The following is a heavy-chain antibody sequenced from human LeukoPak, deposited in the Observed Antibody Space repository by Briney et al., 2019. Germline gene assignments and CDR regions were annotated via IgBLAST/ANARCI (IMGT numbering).Heavy chain of an antibody. CDR1: GGSISSGGYY. D-gene: IGHD4-17*01. CDR2: IYYSGST. Sequence: SETLSLTCTVSGGSISSGGYYWSWIRQHPGKGPEWIGYIYYSGSTYYNPSLKSRVTISVDTSKNQFSLKLSSVTAADTAVYYCALYGEKTSDAFDIWGQGTMVTVSS. CDR3: ALYGEKTSDAFDI. J-gene: IGHJ3*02. V-gene: IGHV4-31*03.